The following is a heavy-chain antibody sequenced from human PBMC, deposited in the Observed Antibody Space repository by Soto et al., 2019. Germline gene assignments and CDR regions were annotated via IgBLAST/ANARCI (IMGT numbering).Heavy chain of an antibody. CDR3: ARQYDILTGPCHFDY. Sequence: ASETPSLTCTVSGGSISSYYWSWVRQPPGKGLEWIGYIYYSGSTNYNPSLKSRVTISVDTSKNQFSLKLSSVTAADTAVYYCARQYDILTGPCHFDYWGQGTLVTVSS. CDR1: GGSISSYY. CDR2: IYYSGST. V-gene: IGHV4-59*01. D-gene: IGHD3-9*01. J-gene: IGHJ4*02.